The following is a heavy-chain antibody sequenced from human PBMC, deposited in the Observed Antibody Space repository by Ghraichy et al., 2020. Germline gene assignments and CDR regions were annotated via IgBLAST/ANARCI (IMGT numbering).Heavy chain of an antibody. CDR3: AKQANSPIHFDD. CDR1: GFTFSRFD. D-gene: IGHD2/OR15-2a*01. Sequence: GGSLRLSCAASGFTFSRFDMSWVRQAPGKGLEWVSGISGSGGRTFYADSVTGRFTISRDNHNNTLFLQMNKLRAEDTAVYFCAKQANSPIHFDDWGQGAVVTVSS. J-gene: IGHJ4*02. CDR2: ISGSGGRT. V-gene: IGHV3-23*01.